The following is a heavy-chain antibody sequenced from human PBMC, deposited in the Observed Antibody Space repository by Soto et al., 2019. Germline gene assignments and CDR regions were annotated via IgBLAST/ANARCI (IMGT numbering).Heavy chain of an antibody. J-gene: IGHJ6*02. Sequence: SVKVSCKASGGTFSSYANSWVRQAPGQGLEWMGGIIPIFGTANYAQKFQGRVTITADESTSTAYMELSSLRSEDTAVYYCARVVSDWNPYYYYYYGMDVWGQGTTVTVSS. CDR2: IIPIFGTA. CDR1: GGTFSSYA. CDR3: ARVVSDWNPYYYYYYGMDV. D-gene: IGHD1-1*01. V-gene: IGHV1-69*13.